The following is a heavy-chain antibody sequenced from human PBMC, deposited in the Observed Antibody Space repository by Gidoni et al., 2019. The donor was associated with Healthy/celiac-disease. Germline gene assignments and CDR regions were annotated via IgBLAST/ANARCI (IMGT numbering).Heavy chain of an antibody. J-gene: IGHJ6*02. V-gene: IGHV3-33*01. CDR3: ARDPIYGSGSYYPYYYYGMDV. CDR2: IGYDGSNK. Sequence: QVQLVESGGGVVQPGRSLRLSCAASGFTFISYGMHWVRKAPGKGLEWVAVIGYDGSNKYYADSVKGRFTISRDNSKNTLYLQMNSLRAEDTAVYYCARDPIYGSGSYYPYYYYGMDVWGQGTTVTVSS. D-gene: IGHD3-10*01. CDR1: GFTFISYG.